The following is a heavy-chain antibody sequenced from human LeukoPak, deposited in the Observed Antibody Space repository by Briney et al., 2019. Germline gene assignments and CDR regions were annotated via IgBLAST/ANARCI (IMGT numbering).Heavy chain of an antibody. J-gene: IGHJ5*02. CDR1: GYTFTSYG. CDR3: ARESRASPDSRNWFDP. Sequence: ASVKVSCKASGYTFTSYGISWVRQAPGRGLEWMGWISAYNGNTNYAQKLQGRVTMPTDTSTSTAYMELRSLRSDDTAVYYCARESRASPDSRNWFDPWGQGTLVTVSS. V-gene: IGHV1-18*01. D-gene: IGHD1-14*01. CDR2: ISAYNGNT.